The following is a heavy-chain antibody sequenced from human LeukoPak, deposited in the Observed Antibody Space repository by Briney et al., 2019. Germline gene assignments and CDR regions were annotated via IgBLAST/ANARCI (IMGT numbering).Heavy chain of an antibody. J-gene: IGHJ4*02. CDR1: GFTFSGYY. Sequence: GGSLRLSCAASGFTFSGYYMSWFRQAPGKGLEWVSYIGSGGGPIYYADSVKGRFTISRDNAKSSLYLQMNSLRAEDTALYYCARALRDSSWYYEYWGQGTLVTVSS. V-gene: IGHV3-11*01. D-gene: IGHD6-13*01. CDR3: ARALRDSSWYYEY. CDR2: IGSGGGPI.